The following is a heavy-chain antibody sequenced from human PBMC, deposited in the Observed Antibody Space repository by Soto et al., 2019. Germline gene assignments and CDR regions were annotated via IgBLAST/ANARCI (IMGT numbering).Heavy chain of an antibody. Sequence: SETLSLTCSVSGGTISSYYWSWIRQPPGKGLEWIGYIYSRGTTSYNPSLKSRATILVETSKNQFSLRLTSVTATDTAVYYCETGRISRGLDVWGQGTTVTVSS. CDR1: GGTISSYY. J-gene: IGHJ6*02. CDR3: ETGRISRGLDV. V-gene: IGHV4-59*12. CDR2: IYSRGTT.